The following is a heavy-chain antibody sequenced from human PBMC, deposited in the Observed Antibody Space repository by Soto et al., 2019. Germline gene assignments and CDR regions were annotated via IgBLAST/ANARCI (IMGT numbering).Heavy chain of an antibody. J-gene: IGHJ6*02. D-gene: IGHD2-2*01. V-gene: IGHV1-69*01. CDR3: ARSQGSSTSLEIYYYYYYGMDV. CDR1: GGTFSSYA. Sequence: QVQLVQSGAEVKKPGSSVKVSCKASGGTFSSYAISWVRQAPGQGLEWMGGIIPISDTTNYAQKFQGRVTITADESTSTAYMELSSLRSEDTALYYCARSQGSSTSLEIYYYYYYGMDVWGQGTTVTVS. CDR2: IIPISDTT.